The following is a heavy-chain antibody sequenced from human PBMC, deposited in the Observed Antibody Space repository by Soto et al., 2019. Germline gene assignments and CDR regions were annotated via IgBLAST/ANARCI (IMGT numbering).Heavy chain of an antibody. CDR3: ARDRLVPYGYGMDV. CDR2: IWFDGSKK. J-gene: IGHJ6*02. V-gene: IGHV3-33*01. Sequence: QMQLVESGGGVVQPGRSLRLSCAASGFTFRSYGIHWVRQAPGKGLEWVALIWFDGSKKYYVDSVKGRFAVSRDNSKNTLHLQKNSLSVEDTAVYYCARDRLVPYGYGMDVWGQGTTVTVSS. CDR1: GFTFRSYG. D-gene: IGHD2-2*01.